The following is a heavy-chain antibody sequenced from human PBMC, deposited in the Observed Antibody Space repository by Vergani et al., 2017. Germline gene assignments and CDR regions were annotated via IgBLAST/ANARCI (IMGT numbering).Heavy chain of an antibody. CDR1: GGSISSGDYY. V-gene: IGHV4-30-4*08. Sequence: QVQLQESGPGLVKPSQTLSLTCTVSGGSISSGDYYWSWIRQPPGKGLEWIGYIYYSGSTYYNPSLKSRVTISVDTSKNQFSLKLSSVTAADTAVYYCARETYSWSYYFGYYYFDYWGQGTLVTVSS. D-gene: IGHD1-26*01. CDR3: ARETYSWSYYFGYYYFDY. CDR2: IYYSGST. J-gene: IGHJ4*02.